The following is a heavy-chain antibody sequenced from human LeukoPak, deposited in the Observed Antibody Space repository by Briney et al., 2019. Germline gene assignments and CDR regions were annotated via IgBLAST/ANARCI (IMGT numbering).Heavy chain of an antibody. D-gene: IGHD3-22*01. J-gene: IGHJ3*02. Sequence: KPSETLSLTCTVSGGSISSYYWSWIRQPPGKGLEWIGYIYYSGSTNYNPSLKSRVTISVDTSKNQFSLKLSSVTAADTAVYYCARIPAQSITMIVEGGAFDIWGQGTMVTVSS. V-gene: IGHV4-59*01. CDR2: IYYSGST. CDR1: GGSISSYY. CDR3: ARIPAQSITMIVEGGAFDI.